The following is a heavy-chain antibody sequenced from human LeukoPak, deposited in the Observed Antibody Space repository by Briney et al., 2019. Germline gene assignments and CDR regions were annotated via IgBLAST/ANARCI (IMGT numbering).Heavy chain of an antibody. V-gene: IGHV4-34*01. CDR2: IYYSGST. Sequence: SETLSLTCAVYGGSFSGYYWSWIRQPPGKGLEWIGSIYYSGSTYYNPSLKSRVTISVDTSKNQFSLKLSSMTAADTAVYYCQAYYGSGSYSDYWGQGTLVTVSS. J-gene: IGHJ4*02. CDR3: QAYYGSGSYSDY. D-gene: IGHD3-10*01. CDR1: GGSFSGYY.